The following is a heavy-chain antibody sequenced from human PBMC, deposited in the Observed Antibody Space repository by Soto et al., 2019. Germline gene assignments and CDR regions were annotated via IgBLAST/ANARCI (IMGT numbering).Heavy chain of an antibody. CDR1: GYTFTSYD. Sequence: ASLRVFCKASGYTFTSYDMHWVRQAPGQGRGWMGIINPSGGSTSYAQEFQGRVTMTRDTSTSTVYMELNSLSVEDTAVYYCGRDRGYSSYNYWGEGTPVTVST. J-gene: IGHJ4*02. D-gene: IGHD4-4*01. CDR3: GRDRGYSSYNY. CDR2: INPSGGST. V-gene: IGHV1-46*01.